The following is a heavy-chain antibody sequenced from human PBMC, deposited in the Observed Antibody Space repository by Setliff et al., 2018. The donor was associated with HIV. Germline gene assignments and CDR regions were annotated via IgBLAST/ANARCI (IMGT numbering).Heavy chain of an antibody. V-gene: IGHV3-48*03. J-gene: IGHJ6*03. CDR3: ARDRIIGRGYTIRYYYMDV. CDR1: GFTFSTYE. D-gene: IGHD3-16*02. Sequence: GSLRLSCAASGFTFSTYEMNWVRQAPGKGLEWVSYITSSGSTIYYADSVKGRFTISRDNAKNSLYLQMNSLRAEDTAVYYCARDRIIGRGYTIRYYYMDVWGKGTTVTVS. CDR2: ITSSGSTI.